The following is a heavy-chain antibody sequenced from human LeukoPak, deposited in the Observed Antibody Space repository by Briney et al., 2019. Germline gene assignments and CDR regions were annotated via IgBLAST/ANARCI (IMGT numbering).Heavy chain of an antibody. CDR1: GFTVSSNY. CDR2: IYSGGIT. Sequence: PGGSLRLSCAASGFTVSSNYMAWVRQAPGKGLEWVSIIYSGGITHYVDSVKGRFTISRDNSGNTLYLQMNSLRAEDTAVYYCARVDGSGSKYNKPLDYWGQGTLVTVSS. V-gene: IGHV3-66*01. CDR3: ARVDGSGSKYNKPLDY. J-gene: IGHJ4*02. D-gene: IGHD3-10*01.